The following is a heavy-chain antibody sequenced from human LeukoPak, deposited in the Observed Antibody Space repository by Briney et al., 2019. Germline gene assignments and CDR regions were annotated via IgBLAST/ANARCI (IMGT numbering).Heavy chain of an antibody. J-gene: IGHJ4*02. CDR3: ARGKVEMATREYYFDY. D-gene: IGHD5-24*01. CDR1: GGSISNYY. V-gene: IGHV4-59*01. CDR2: IYYSGST. Sequence: SETLSLTCTVSGGSISNYYWSWIRQPPGKGLEWIGYIYYSGSTNYNPSLKSRVTISVDTSKNQFSLKLSSVTAADTAVYYCARGKVEMATREYYFDYWGQGTLVTVSS.